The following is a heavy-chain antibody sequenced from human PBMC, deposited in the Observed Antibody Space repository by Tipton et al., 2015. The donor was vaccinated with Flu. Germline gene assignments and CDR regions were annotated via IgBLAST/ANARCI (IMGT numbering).Heavy chain of an antibody. D-gene: IGHD3-10*02. V-gene: IGHV4-4*07. J-gene: IGHJ4*02. CDR2: VYSSGST. CDR1: GGDSMHNYY. Sequence: GLVKPSETLSLTCSVSGGDSMHNYYWNWIRQPAGKGLEWIGRVYSSGSTTYSPSVRSRVTMSVDTSQKQFSLNLRSVTAADTAVYYCARLSYYDVDLKNFYFDYWGQGALVTVSS. CDR3: ARLSYYDVDLKNFYFDY.